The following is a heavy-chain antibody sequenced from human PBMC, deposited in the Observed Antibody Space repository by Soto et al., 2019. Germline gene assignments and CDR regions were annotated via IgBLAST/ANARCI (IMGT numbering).Heavy chain of an antibody. J-gene: IGHJ6*02. Sequence: EVQLVESGGGLVKPGGSLRLSCAASGFTFSSYSMNWVRQAPGKGLEWVSSISSSSSYIYYADSVKGRFTISRDNAKNSLYLQMNSLRAEDTAVFYCARAVGEIARGDVWGQGTTVTVSS. V-gene: IGHV3-21*01. CDR3: ARAVGEIARGDV. CDR2: ISSSSSYI. D-gene: IGHD1-26*01. CDR1: GFTFSSYS.